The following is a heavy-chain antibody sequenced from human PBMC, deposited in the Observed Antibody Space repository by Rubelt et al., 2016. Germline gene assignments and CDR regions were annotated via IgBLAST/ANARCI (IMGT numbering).Heavy chain of an antibody. CDR3: ARDAAIVVFDY. CDR2: IWFDGSKD. CDR1: GFSFSSSG. Sequence: VQLVESGGGLVQPGGSLRLSCSASGFSFSSSGMHWVRQAPGKGLEWVAVIWFDGSKDYYRDSVKGRFTVSRDDSKNTQNLQMSGLRGEDTAVYYCARDAAIVVFDYWGQGTLVTVSS. D-gene: IGHD2-21*01. V-gene: IGHV3-33*01. J-gene: IGHJ4*02.